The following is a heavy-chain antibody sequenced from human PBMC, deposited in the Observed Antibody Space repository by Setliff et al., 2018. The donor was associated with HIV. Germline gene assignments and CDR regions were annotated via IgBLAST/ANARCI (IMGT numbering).Heavy chain of an antibody. CDR2: ISSSDSTI. CDR3: AKEGEWQRSRGYMDV. CDR1: GFTFSTYE. D-gene: IGHD5-12*01. Sequence: LRLSCAASGFTFSTYEMNWVRQAPGKGLEWVAYISSSDSTIYYADSVKGRFTIYRDNAKNSLFLQMDSLRVEDTAVYYCAKEGEWQRSRGYMDVWGKGTTVTVSS. V-gene: IGHV3-48*03. J-gene: IGHJ6*03.